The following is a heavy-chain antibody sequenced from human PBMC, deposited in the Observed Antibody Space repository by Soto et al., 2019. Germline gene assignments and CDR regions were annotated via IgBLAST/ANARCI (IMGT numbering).Heavy chain of an antibody. CDR2: ISRTGTTL. V-gene: IGHV3-11*01. CDR1: GFDFSDFY. Sequence: GGSLRLSCAASGFDFSDFYMTWIRQAPGKGLEWISYISRTGTTLYYADSVRGRFTISRDNAKNSLYLQMNSLRVDDTAVYYCARDRGRYLANDAFDLWGQGTMVTVSS. J-gene: IGHJ3*01. CDR3: ARDRGRYLANDAFDL. D-gene: IGHD3-9*01.